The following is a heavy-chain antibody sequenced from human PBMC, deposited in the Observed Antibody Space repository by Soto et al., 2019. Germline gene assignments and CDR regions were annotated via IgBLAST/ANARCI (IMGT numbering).Heavy chain of an antibody. Sequence: EVQLVESGGGLVKPGGSLRLSCAASGFTFSNAWMSWVRQAPGKGLEWVGRIKSKTDGGTTDYAAPVKGRFTISRDDSKNTLYLQMNSLKTEDTAVYYCTTQPYYGSERFDYWGQGTLVTVSS. D-gene: IGHD3-10*01. J-gene: IGHJ4*02. CDR2: IKSKTDGGTT. CDR3: TTQPYYGSERFDY. V-gene: IGHV3-15*01. CDR1: GFTFSNAW.